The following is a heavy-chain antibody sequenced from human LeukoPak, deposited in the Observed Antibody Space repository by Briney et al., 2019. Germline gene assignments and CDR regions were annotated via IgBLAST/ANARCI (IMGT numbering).Heavy chain of an antibody. V-gene: IGHV4-34*01. J-gene: IGHJ4*02. Sequence: SATLSLTCAVYGGSFSGYYWSWIRQPPGKGLEWIGEINHSGSTNYNPSLKSRVTISVDTSKNQFSLKLSSVTAADTAVYYCASRRSITMVRGGHFDYWGQGTLVTVSS. CDR1: GGSFSGYY. CDR2: INHSGST. CDR3: ASRRSITMVRGGHFDY. D-gene: IGHD3-10*01.